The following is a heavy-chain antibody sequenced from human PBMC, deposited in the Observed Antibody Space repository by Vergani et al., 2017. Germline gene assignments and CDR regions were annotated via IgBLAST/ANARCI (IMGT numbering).Heavy chain of an antibody. CDR1: GYTFVNYG. Sequence: QIQLVQSGAEVKQPGASVKVSCKASGYTFVNYGISWVRQAPGQGLEWVGWISAQTGNTKSAQKLQGRVTMTTDTSTTTAYMELRSLRSDDTAFYYCARDKLEYNSPRWNYWGQGSLVIVSS. CDR3: ARDKLEYNSPRWNY. D-gene: IGHD1-14*01. V-gene: IGHV1-18*01. CDR2: ISAQTGNT. J-gene: IGHJ4*02.